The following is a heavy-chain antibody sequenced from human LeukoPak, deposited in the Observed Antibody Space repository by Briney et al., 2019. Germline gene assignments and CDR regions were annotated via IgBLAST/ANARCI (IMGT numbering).Heavy chain of an antibody. D-gene: IGHD6-13*01. V-gene: IGHV4-34*01. Sequence: PSETLSLTCAVYGGSFSGYYWSWIRQPPGKGLEWIGEINHSGSTNYNPSLKSRVTISVDTSKNQFSLKLSSVTAADTAVYYCAIQGQQLVFVDYWGQGTLVTVSS. J-gene: IGHJ4*02. CDR3: AIQGQQLVFVDY. CDR1: GGSFSGYY. CDR2: INHSGST.